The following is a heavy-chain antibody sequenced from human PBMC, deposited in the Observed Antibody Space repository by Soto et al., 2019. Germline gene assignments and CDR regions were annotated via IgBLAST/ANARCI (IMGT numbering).Heavy chain of an antibody. Sequence: QVQLVQSGAEVKKPGASVKVSCKASGYTFTSYAMHWVRQAPGQRFEWMGWIHAGNGNTKYSQKFQGRVTITRDTSASTAYMERSSLRSEDTAVYYCARVGVELRYYYYMDVWGKGTTVTVSS. D-gene: IGHD1-7*01. CDR3: ARVGVELRYYYYMDV. V-gene: IGHV1-3*01. CDR1: GYTFTSYA. J-gene: IGHJ6*03. CDR2: IHAGNGNT.